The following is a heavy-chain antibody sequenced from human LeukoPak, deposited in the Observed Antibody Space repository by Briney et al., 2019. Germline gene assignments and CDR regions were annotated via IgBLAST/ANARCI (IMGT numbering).Heavy chain of an antibody. Sequence: ASVKVSCKASGYTFTSYYMHWVRQAPGQGLEWMGIINPSGGSTSYAQKFQGRVTMTRDTSTSTVYMELSSLRSEDTAVYYCARVRGGGYSYGYDAFDIWGQGTMVTVSS. V-gene: IGHV1-46*01. D-gene: IGHD5-18*01. CDR1: GYTFTSYY. CDR3: ARVRGGGYSYGYDAFDI. CDR2: INPSGGST. J-gene: IGHJ3*02.